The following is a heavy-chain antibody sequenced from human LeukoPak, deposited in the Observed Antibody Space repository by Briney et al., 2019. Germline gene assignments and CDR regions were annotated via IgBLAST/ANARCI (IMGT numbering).Heavy chain of an antibody. J-gene: IGHJ1*01. CDR1: GESFSGYY. V-gene: IGHV4-34*01. Sequence: PSETLSLTCAVYGESFSGYYWSWIRQPPGKGLEWIGEINHSGSTNYNPSLKSRVTISVDTSKNQFSLKLSSVTAADTAVYYCAIEGYSPYSAEYFLHWGQGTLVTVSS. D-gene: IGHD6-13*01. CDR2: INHSGST. CDR3: AIEGYSPYSAEYFLH.